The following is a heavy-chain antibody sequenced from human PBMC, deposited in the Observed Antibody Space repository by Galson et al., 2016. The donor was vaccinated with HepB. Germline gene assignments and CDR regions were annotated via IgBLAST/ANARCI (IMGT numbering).Heavy chain of an antibody. CDR3: AHRQQYLGENDNNEYAFDY. CDR1: GFSLSTSRMG. CDR2: IYQNDEE. Sequence: PALVKPTQTLTLTCTFSGFSLSTSRMGVGWIRQSPGKALEWLAVIYQNDEEHYSPSLKSRLTITKDTSNNQVVLTLTNMDPMETATYYCAHRQQYLGENDNNEYAFDYWGQGILVTVSS. J-gene: IGHJ4*02. D-gene: IGHD2-8*01. V-gene: IGHV2-5*01.